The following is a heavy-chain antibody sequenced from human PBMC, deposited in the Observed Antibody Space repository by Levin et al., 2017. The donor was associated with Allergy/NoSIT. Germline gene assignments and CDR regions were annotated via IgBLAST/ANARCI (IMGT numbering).Heavy chain of an antibody. D-gene: IGHD1-20*01. CDR2: IDGSGGGT. Sequence: GGSLRLSCEASGFPFSTYALGWVRQAPARGLDWVASIDGSGGGTAYGDSVKGRFTISRDNSRNTVFLQMNSLRADDTAVYYCAKDGEISGIPPYYRDYWGQGILVTVSS. V-gene: IGHV3-23*01. J-gene: IGHJ4*02. CDR1: GFPFSTYA. CDR3: AKDGEISGIPPYYRDY.